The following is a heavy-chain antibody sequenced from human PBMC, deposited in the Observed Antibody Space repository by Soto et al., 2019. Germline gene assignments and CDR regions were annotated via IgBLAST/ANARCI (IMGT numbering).Heavy chain of an antibody. D-gene: IGHD3-10*01. CDR1: GGFISSSSYY. Sequence: SETLSLTCTVSGGFISSSSYYWGWIRQPPGKGLEWIGSIYYSGSTYYNPSLKSRVTISVDTSKNQFSLKLSSVTAADTAVYYCARTGGSGSYSNPHYYYYGMDVWGQGTTVSVSS. CDR2: IYYSGST. V-gene: IGHV4-39*01. J-gene: IGHJ6*02. CDR3: ARTGGSGSYSNPHYYYYGMDV.